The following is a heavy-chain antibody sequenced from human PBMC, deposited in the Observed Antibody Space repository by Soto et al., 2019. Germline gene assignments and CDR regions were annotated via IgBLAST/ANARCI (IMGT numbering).Heavy chain of an antibody. V-gene: IGHV3-23*01. CDR3: AKDMREAGFGCFED. CDR1: GFTFDSYA. CDR2: ISGNGVSP. J-gene: IGHJ4*02. D-gene: IGHD3-16*01. Sequence: EVHLLESGGGLVQPGGSLRLSCAASGFTFDSYAMTWVRQAPGKGLEWVSAISGNGVSPYYADSVKGRFTISKDISKNTLYLQMNSLRAEDTAIYYCAKDMREAGFGCFEDWGQGTLVTVSS.